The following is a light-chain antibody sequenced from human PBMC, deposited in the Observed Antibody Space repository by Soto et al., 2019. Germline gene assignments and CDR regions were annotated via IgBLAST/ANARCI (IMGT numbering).Light chain of an antibody. J-gene: IGLJ1*01. CDR3: CSYAGGSTYV. CDR1: SSDVGSFNL. Sequence: QSALTQPASVSASPGQSITISCTGSSSDVGSFNLVSWYQQHPGKAPKLMIYEASKRPSGVSFRFSGSKSGNTASLTISGLQAEDEADYYCCSYAGGSTYVFGSGTKVTVL. CDR2: EAS. V-gene: IGLV2-23*01.